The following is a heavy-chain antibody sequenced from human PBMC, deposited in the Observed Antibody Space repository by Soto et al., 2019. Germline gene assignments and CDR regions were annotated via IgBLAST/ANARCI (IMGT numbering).Heavy chain of an antibody. CDR3: VRRHVSATGIDWFDP. J-gene: IGHJ5*02. Sequence: ASVKCPCKASGYTFTSYGIHWVRQAPGQRLEWMGWINAANGDTKYAPKVQGRVTITRDTAASTDYMELSSLRSEDTAVYYCVRRHVSATGIDWFDPWGQGTLVTVSS. CDR1: GYTFTSYG. D-gene: IGHD6-13*01. CDR2: INAANGDT. V-gene: IGHV1-3*01.